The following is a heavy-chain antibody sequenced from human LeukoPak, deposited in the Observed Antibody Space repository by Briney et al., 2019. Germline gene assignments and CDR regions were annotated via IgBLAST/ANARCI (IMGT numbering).Heavy chain of an antibody. D-gene: IGHD6-19*01. Sequence: GGSLRLSCAASGFTFSSYRMNWVRHAPGKGLEWVAKIKQDGTEKYYVDSVKGRLTISRDNVKKSLYLQMNSLRAEDTAVYYCARARWYSGGWWTNDYWGQGTLVTVSS. CDR2: IKQDGTEK. CDR3: ARARWYSGGWWTNDY. CDR1: GFTFSSYR. J-gene: IGHJ4*02. V-gene: IGHV3-7*01.